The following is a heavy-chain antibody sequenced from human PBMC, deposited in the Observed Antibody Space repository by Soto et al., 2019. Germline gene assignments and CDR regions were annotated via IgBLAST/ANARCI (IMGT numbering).Heavy chain of an antibody. Sequence: PGGSLRLSCAVSGFNVMSYWMSWVRQAPGKGLEWVSYISGSGTTTRYADSVKGRFTPSRDNAKNSLFLDMNSLTDEDTAVYYCARDLNWAFDHWGRGTLVTVSS. CDR2: ISGSGTTT. D-gene: IGHD3-16*01. J-gene: IGHJ5*02. CDR3: ARDLNWAFDH. CDR1: GFNVMSYW. V-gene: IGHV3-48*02.